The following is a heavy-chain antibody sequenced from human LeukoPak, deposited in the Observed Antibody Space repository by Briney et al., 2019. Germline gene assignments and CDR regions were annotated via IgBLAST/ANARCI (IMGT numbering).Heavy chain of an antibody. D-gene: IGHD6-25*01. Sequence: SETLSLTCTVSGGSISSYYWSWIRQPPGKGLKWVGNIYYSGYTTYSPSLRSRVTISIDTSKNQVSLKMSSVTAADTAVYYCAKSGGYGLIDYWGQGTLVTVSS. CDR1: GGSISSYY. V-gene: IGHV4-59*08. CDR3: AKSGGYGLIDY. CDR2: IYYSGYT. J-gene: IGHJ4*01.